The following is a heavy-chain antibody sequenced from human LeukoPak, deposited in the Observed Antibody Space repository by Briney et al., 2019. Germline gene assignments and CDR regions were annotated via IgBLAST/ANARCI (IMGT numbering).Heavy chain of an antibody. D-gene: IGHD3-22*01. V-gene: IGHV1-18*01. Sequence: ASVKVSCKASGYTFTSYGISWVRQAPGQGLEWMGWISAYNGNRNYAQKFQGRVTITRNTSISTAYMELSRLRSDDTAVYYCARDLYYYDSSGYVPYYYYYMDVWGKGTTVTISS. J-gene: IGHJ6*03. CDR3: ARDLYYYDSSGYVPYYYYYMDV. CDR2: ISAYNGNR. CDR1: GYTFTSYG.